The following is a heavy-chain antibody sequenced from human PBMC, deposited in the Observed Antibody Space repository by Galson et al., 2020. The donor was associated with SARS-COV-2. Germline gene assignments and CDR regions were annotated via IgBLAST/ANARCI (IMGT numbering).Heavy chain of an antibody. CDR3: ARVNTVTAFDY. CDR1: GGSFSGYY. V-gene: IGHV4-59*01. Sequence: SETLSLTCAVYGGSFSGYYWSWIRQPPGKGLEWIGYISDSGSTNYNPSLKSRVTISIDTSKNQFSLKLTSVTAADTAVYYCARVNTVTAFDYWGQGTLVTVSS. D-gene: IGHD2-21*02. J-gene: IGHJ4*02. CDR2: ISDSGST.